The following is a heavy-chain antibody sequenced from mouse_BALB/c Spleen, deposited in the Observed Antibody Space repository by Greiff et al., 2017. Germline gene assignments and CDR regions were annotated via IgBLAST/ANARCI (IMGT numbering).Heavy chain of an antibody. CDR1: GYSFTSYY. Sequence: VQLQQSGPELMKPGASVKISCKASGYSFTSYYMHWVKQSHGKSLEWIGYIDPFNGGTSYNQKFKGKATLTVDKSSSTAYMHLSSLTSEDSAVYYCARDYGSSHDYWGQGTTLTVSS. CDR3: ARDYGSSHDY. D-gene: IGHD1-1*01. V-gene: IGHV1S135*01. J-gene: IGHJ2*01. CDR2: IDPFNGGT.